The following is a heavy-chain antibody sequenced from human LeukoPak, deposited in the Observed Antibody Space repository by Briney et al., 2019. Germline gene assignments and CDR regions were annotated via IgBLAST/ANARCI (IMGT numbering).Heavy chain of an antibody. D-gene: IGHD6-13*01. CDR3: ARSAAGSSSRWGKGHYYYYGMDV. V-gene: IGHV3-7*01. CDR1: GFTLSSHL. Sequence: PGGALRLSCAASGFTLSSHLMSWGRQAPGKGVGGGANIKKDGSEKYYVDSVKGRFTISRDNAKNSLYLQMNSLRAEDTAVYYCARSAAGSSSRWGKGHYYYYGMDVWGQGTTVTVSS. J-gene: IGHJ6*02. CDR2: IKKDGSEK.